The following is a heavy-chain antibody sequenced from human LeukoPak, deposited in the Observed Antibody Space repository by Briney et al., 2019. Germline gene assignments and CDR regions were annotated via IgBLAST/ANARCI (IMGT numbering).Heavy chain of an antibody. CDR3: ARDKGAEVWPYYYYYYMDV. J-gene: IGHJ6*03. V-gene: IGHV1-18*01. D-gene: IGHD3-16*01. CDR1: GYTFTSYG. Sequence: ASAKVSCKASGYTFTSYGISWVRQAPGQGLEWMGWISAYNGNTNYAQKLQGRVTMTTDTSTSTAYMELRSLRSDDTAVYYCARDKGAEVWPYYYYYYMDVWGKGTTVTVSS. CDR2: ISAYNGNT.